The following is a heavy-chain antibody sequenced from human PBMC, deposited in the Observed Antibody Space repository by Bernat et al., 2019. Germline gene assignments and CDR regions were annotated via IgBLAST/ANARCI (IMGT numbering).Heavy chain of an antibody. V-gene: IGHV1-2*04. CDR1: GYTFPGYY. CDR3: ARALSYSSSWGEYYFDY. J-gene: IGHJ4*02. D-gene: IGHD6-6*01. Sequence: QVQLVQSGAEVKKPGASVKVSCKASGYTFPGYYMHWVRQAPGQGLDWMGWINPNSGGTNYAQKCQGWVTITRDTSISTAYMELSRLRSDDTAVYYCARALSYSSSWGEYYFDYWGQGTLVTVSS. CDR2: INPNSGGT.